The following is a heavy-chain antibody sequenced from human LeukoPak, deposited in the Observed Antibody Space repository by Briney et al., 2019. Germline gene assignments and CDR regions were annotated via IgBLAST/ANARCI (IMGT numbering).Heavy chain of an antibody. D-gene: IGHD5-24*01. CDR3: ARGGSVEMATRDFDY. CDR2: INHSGST. V-gene: IGHV4-34*01. J-gene: IGHJ4*02. CDR1: GGSFSGYY. Sequence: SETLSLTCAVYGGSFSGYYWSWIRQPPGKGLEWIGEINHSGSTNYNPSLKSRVTISVGTSKNQFSLELSSVTAADTAVYYCARGGSVEMATRDFDYWGQGTLVTVSS.